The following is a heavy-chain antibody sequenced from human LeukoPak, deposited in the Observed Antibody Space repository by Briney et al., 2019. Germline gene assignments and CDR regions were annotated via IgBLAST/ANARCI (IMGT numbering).Heavy chain of an antibody. CDR3: GRVIAGAIEY. Sequence: GGSLTLSCAASGFTFSGHSMTWVRQAPGKGLEWVANINLDGSERFYVDFVKGRLTISRDNAEDSTYLQLNSLRADDTAVYYCGRVIAGAIEYWGQAT. D-gene: IGHD6-13*01. CDR2: INLDGSER. V-gene: IGHV3-7*01. J-gene: IGHJ4*02. CDR1: GFTFSGHS.